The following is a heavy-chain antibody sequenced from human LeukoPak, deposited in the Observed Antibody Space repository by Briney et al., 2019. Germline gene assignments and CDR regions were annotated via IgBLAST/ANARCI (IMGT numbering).Heavy chain of an antibody. V-gene: IGHV3-30-3*01. Sequence: GGSLRLSCAASGFTFSNYAMHWVRQAPGKGLEWVAVISYDGSNKYYADSVKGRFTISRDNSKNTLYLQMNSLRAEDTAVYYCARDFLGYCSGGSCQRSYFFDYWGQGTLVTVAS. CDR1: GFTFSNYA. CDR3: ARDFLGYCSGGSCQRSYFFDY. J-gene: IGHJ4*02. D-gene: IGHD2-15*01. CDR2: ISYDGSNK.